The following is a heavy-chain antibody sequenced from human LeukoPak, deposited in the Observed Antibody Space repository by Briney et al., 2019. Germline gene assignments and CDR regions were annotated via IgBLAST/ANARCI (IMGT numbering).Heavy chain of an antibody. CDR3: ARSLSIAAAGDY. CDR1: GYTFTGYY. J-gene: IGHJ4*02. V-gene: IGHV1-2*02. D-gene: IGHD6-13*01. CDR2: INPNSGGT. Sequence: ASVKVSCKASGYTFTGYYMHWARQAPGQGLEWMGWINPNSGGTNYAQKFQGRVTMTRDTSISTAYMELSRLRSDDTAVYYCARSLSIAAAGDYWGQGTLVTVSS.